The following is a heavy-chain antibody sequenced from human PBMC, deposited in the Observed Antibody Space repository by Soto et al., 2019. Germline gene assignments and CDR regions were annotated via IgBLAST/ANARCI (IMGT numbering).Heavy chain of an antibody. V-gene: IGHV4-59*08. J-gene: IGHJ3*01. CDR1: GGSISGYY. CDR3: ASLNFDILTGYYAFDL. D-gene: IGHD3-9*01. CDR2: ISYSGST. Sequence: SETLSLTCTVSGGSISGYYWSWVRQSPEKGLEYIGYISYSGSTNYNPSLKSRVTTSLDTSKNQFSLKLSSVTAADTAIFYCASLNFDILTGYYAFDLWGQGTMVTVSS.